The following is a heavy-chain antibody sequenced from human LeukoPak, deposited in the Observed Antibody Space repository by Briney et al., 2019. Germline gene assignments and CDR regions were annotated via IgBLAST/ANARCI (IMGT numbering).Heavy chain of an antibody. Sequence: SSETLSLTCTVSGGSISSYYWSWIRQFPGKRLEWIGHIHYRGSPDYNPSLTSRVTISVDTSKNQFSLRLTSVTAADTAVYYCARYSTSWDYWGQGTLVTVSS. D-gene: IGHD2-2*01. CDR3: ARYSTSWDY. V-gene: IGHV4-59*01. CDR1: GGSISSYY. CDR2: IHYRGSP. J-gene: IGHJ4*02.